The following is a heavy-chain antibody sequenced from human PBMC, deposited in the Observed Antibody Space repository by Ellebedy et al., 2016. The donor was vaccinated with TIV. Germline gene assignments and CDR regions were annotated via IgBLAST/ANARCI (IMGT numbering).Heavy chain of an antibody. CDR3: ARTYYYDSSGYPLFDY. CDR1: GGSISSYY. Sequence: SETLSLTCTVSGGSISSYYWSWIRQPPGKGLEWIGYIYYSGSTYYNPSLKSRVTISVDTSNNPFSLKLSSVTAADTAVYYCARTYYYDSSGYPLFDYWGQGTLVTVSS. D-gene: IGHD3-22*01. V-gene: IGHV4-59*08. CDR2: IYYSGST. J-gene: IGHJ4*02.